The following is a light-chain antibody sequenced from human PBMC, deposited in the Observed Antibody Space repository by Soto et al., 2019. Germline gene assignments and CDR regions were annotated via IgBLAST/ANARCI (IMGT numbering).Light chain of an antibody. CDR3: SSYTSTTTLV. J-gene: IGLJ3*02. V-gene: IGLV2-14*03. CDR2: DVS. CDR1: GRDVGGYSY. Sequence: QSVLTQPASVSGSPGQSITISCTGTGRDVGGYSYVSWYQLHPGKVPKLMIYDVSNRPSGVSNRFSGSKSGNTASLTISGLQAEDEADYYCSSYTSTTTLVFGGGTKLTVL.